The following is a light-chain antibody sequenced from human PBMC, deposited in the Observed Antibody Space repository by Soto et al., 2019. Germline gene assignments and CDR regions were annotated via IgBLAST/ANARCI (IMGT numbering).Light chain of an antibody. CDR3: GTWDSSLIPV. Sequence: QSVLTQPPSVSAAPGQKVTISCSGSSSNIGNNYVSWYQQFPGTAPKLLIYDNTKRPSGIPDRFSGSKSGTSATLAITGLQTGDEADYYCGTWDSSLIPVFGGGTQLTVL. V-gene: IGLV1-51*01. J-gene: IGLJ7*01. CDR2: DNT. CDR1: SSNIGNNY.